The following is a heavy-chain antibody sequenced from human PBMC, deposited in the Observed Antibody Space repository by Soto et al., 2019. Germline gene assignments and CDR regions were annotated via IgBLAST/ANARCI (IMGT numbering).Heavy chain of an antibody. CDR2: IYSGGST. J-gene: IGHJ1*01. CDR3: ASLEWH. D-gene: IGHD3-3*01. Sequence: EVPLVESGGGLVQPGGSLRLSCAASGFTVSSNYMSCFRQAPGKGLEWFSVIYSGGSTYYADSVKGRFTISRDNSKNTLYLQMNSLRAEDTAVYYCASLEWHWGQGTLVTVSS. V-gene: IGHV3-66*01. CDR1: GFTVSSNY.